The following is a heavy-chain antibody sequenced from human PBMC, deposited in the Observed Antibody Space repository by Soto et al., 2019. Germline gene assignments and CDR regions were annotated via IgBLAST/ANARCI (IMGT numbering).Heavy chain of an antibody. J-gene: IGHJ5*02. V-gene: IGHV4-59*01. Sequence: SETLSLTCTVSGGSISSYYWSWIRQPPGKGLEWIGYIYYSGSTNYNPSLKSRVTISVDTSKNQFSLKLSSVTAADTAVYYCARGRITMVRGVILVWFDPWGQGTLVTVSS. CDR2: IYYSGST. D-gene: IGHD3-10*01. CDR3: ARGRITMVRGVILVWFDP. CDR1: GGSISSYY.